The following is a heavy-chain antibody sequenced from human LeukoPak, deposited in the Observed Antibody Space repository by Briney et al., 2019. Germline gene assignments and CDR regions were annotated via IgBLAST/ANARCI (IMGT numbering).Heavy chain of an antibody. D-gene: IGHD2-2*01. CDR1: GYRFKTYG. J-gene: IGHJ4*02. Sequence: ASVNVSCKASGYRFKTYGISWVRQAPGQGLEWMGWINAYSGNTAYTDNLQGRVTMATDTSTATAFMELRSLRSDDTAVYYCVFGECSSTSCYPRRDYWGQGTLVTVSS. V-gene: IGHV1-18*01. CDR2: INAYSGNT. CDR3: VFGECSSTSCYPRRDY.